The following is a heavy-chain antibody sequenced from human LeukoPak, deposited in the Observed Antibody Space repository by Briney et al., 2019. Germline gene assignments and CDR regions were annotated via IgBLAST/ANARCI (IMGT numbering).Heavy chain of an antibody. CDR3: ARGAGSAAPFDY. D-gene: IGHD3-10*01. V-gene: IGHV3-53*01. CDR2: FYSGGST. CDR1: GFIVNNNY. Sequence: GGSLRLPCAASGFIVNNNYMSWVRQAPGKGPEWVSVFYSGGSTYYADSVKDRFTISRDSSKNTVYLQMNSLRAADTAVYYCARGAGSAAPFDYWGQGTLVTVSS. J-gene: IGHJ4*02.